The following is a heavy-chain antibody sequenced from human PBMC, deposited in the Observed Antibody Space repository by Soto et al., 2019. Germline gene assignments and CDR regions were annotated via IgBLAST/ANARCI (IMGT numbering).Heavy chain of an antibody. Sequence: PGESLKISCKGSGYSFTSYWISWVRQMPGKGLEWMGRIDPSDSYTNYSPSFQGHVTISADKSISTAYLQWSSLKASDTAMYYCARYPSGYSASTHYYGMDVWGQGTTVTVSS. J-gene: IGHJ6*02. CDR1: GYSFTSYW. V-gene: IGHV5-10-1*01. CDR2: IDPSDSYT. D-gene: IGHD3-22*01. CDR3: ARYPSGYSASTHYYGMDV.